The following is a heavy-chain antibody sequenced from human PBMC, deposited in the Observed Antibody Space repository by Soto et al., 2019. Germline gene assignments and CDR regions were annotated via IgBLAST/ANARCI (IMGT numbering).Heavy chain of an antibody. D-gene: IGHD2-15*01. Sequence: PGGSLRLSCAASGFTFNNYAMTWVRQAPGVGLEWVSTISGSGATTYYTDSVKGRFTISRDNSKHTLSLQMNSLRADGTAMYYCAKGDCSGGSCYRGFDSWGQGALVTVSS. CDR1: GFTFNNYA. CDR2: ISGSGATT. CDR3: AKGDCSGGSCYRGFDS. V-gene: IGHV3-23*01. J-gene: IGHJ4*02.